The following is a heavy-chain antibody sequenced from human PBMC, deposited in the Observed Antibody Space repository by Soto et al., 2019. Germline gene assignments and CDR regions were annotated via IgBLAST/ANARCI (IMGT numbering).Heavy chain of an antibody. CDR1: GYTFTNYA. CDR3: ARMGSYCGTTSCYSYNWFDP. CDR2: ISAYNGNT. D-gene: IGHD2-2*02. V-gene: IGHV1-18*04. J-gene: IGHJ5*02. Sequence: ASVKVSCKASGYTFTNYAINWVRQAPGHGLEWMGWISAYNGNTNYAQKLQGRVTMTTDTSTSTAYMELRSLRSDDTAVYYCARMGSYCGTTSCYSYNWFDPWGQGTLVT.